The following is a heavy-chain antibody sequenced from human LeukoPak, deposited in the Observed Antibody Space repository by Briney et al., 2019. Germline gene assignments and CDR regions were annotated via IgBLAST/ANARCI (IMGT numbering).Heavy chain of an antibody. CDR3: ARGGYGRHDAFDI. J-gene: IGHJ3*02. CDR2: IYYSGST. CDR1: GGSISSYY. Sequence: SETLSLTCTVSGGSISSYYWSWIRQPPGKGLEWIGYIYYSGSTNYNPSLKSRVTISVDTSKNQFSLKLSSVTAADTAVYYCARGGYGRHDAFDIWGQGTMVTVSS. D-gene: IGHD5-18*01. V-gene: IGHV4-59*01.